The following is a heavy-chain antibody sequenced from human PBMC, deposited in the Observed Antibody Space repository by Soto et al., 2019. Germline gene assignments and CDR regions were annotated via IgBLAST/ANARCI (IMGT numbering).Heavy chain of an antibody. D-gene: IGHD3-10*01. CDR1: GFTFSSYA. V-gene: IGHV3-23*01. CDR3: AKDRRGSGTPSYFDY. Sequence: GGSLRLSCAASGFTFSSYAMSWVRQAPGKGLEWVSAISGSGGSTYYADSVKGRFTISRDNSKNTLYLQMNSLRVEDTAVYYCAKDRRGSGTPSYFDYWGQGTLVTVSS. J-gene: IGHJ4*02. CDR2: ISGSGGST.